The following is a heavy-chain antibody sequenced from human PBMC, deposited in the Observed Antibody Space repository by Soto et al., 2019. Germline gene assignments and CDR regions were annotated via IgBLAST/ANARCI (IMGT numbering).Heavy chain of an antibody. CDR2: IWYDGSNE. J-gene: IGHJ4*02. D-gene: IGHD6-19*01. V-gene: IGHV3-33*01. CDR3: ARDRRGSGWYDYFDY. Sequence: QVQLVEPGGGVVQPGRSLRLSCAASGFTFSSYGMHWVRQAPGKGLEWVAVIWYDGSNENYADSVKGRFTISRDNSKNTLYLQMNSLRAEDTALYYCARDRRGSGWYDYFDYWGQGTLVTVSS. CDR1: GFTFSSYG.